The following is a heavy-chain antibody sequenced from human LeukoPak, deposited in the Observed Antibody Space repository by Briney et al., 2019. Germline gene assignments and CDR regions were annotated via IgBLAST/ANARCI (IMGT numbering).Heavy chain of an antibody. V-gene: IGHV3-48*01. CDR1: GFTFSSYS. CDR2: ISSSSSTI. CDR3: ARVYYYGSGSYYYIRSHLGFDY. D-gene: IGHD3-10*01. Sequence: GGSLRLSCAASGFTFSSYSMNWVRQAPGKGLEWVSYISSSSSTIYYADSVKGRFTISRDNAKNSLYLQMNSLRAEDTAVYYCARVYYYGSGSYYYIRSHLGFDYWGQGTLVTVSS. J-gene: IGHJ4*02.